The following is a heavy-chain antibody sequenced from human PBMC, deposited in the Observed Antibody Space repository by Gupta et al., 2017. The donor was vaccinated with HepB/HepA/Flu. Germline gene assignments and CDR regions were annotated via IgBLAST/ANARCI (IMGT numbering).Heavy chain of an antibody. CDR2: IWYDGSNK. CDR1: GFTFSSCG. D-gene: IGHD7-27*01. CDR3: ARPGSAGEHIKHNWFDP. Sequence: QVQLVESGGGVVQPGRSLRLPCAASGFTFSSCGMHWVLPAPGKGLEWVAVIWYDGSNKYYADSVKGRFTISRDKSKNTLYLQMNSLRAEDTAVYYCARPGSAGEHIKHNWFDPWGQGTLVTVSS. J-gene: IGHJ5*02. V-gene: IGHV3-33*01.